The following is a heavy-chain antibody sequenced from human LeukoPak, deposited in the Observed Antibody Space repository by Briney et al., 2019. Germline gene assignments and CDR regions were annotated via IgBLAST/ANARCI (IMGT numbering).Heavy chain of an antibody. CDR3: ARVAVANHG. V-gene: IGHV3-21*01. J-gene: IGHJ4*02. CDR2: ISSSRSFR. CDR1: GFTFSSYE. D-gene: IGHD2-21*01. Sequence: GGSLRLSCAASGFTFSSYEMNWVRQAPGKGLEWVSSISSSRSFRYYPDSVRGRFTISRDNAKNSLYLQMNSLRAEDTAVYYCARVAVANHGWGQGTLVTVSS.